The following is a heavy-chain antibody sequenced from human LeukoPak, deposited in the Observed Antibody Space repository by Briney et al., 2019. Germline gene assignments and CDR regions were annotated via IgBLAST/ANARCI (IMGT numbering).Heavy chain of an antibody. CDR3: TTYTVGATTSHFDY. J-gene: IGHJ4*02. Sequence: GGSLRLSCAASGFTFSSYAMSWVRQAPGKALEWLGRIKSKTDGGTTDYAAPVKGRFTISRDDSENTLYLQMNSLKTEDTAVYYCTTYTVGATTSHFDYWGQGTLVTVSP. D-gene: IGHD1-26*01. CDR1: GFTFSSYA. V-gene: IGHV3-15*01. CDR2: IKSKTDGGTT.